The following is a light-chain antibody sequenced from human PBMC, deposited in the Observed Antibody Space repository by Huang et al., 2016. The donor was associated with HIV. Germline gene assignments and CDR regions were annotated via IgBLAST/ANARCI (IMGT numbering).Light chain of an antibody. CDR3: QQYHTIPWT. CDR1: QGFGNS. Sequence: DIQMTQSPSSLSASVGDRVTITCRATQGFGNSLAWYQQKPGKAPRLLLYATSRLESGVPSRFSGSGSGTHYTLTINTLQPEDIGSYYCQQYHTIPWTFGQGTKVEVK. V-gene: IGKV1-NL1*01. CDR2: ATS. J-gene: IGKJ1*01.